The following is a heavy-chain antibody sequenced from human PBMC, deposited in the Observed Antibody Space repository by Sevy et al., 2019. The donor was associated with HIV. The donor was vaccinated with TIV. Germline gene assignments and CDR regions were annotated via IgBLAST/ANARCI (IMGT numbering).Heavy chain of an antibody. J-gene: IGHJ4*02. CDR3: AGAFCGGGSCYSLAF. Sequence: ASVKVSCEASGYTFTSYRIYWVRQAPGQGLEWMGWISPLNGDTNYAQKFQGRVTMITDTSTSTAYMELRSLRSDDTAVYFCAGAFCGGGSCYSLAFWGQGALVTVSS. D-gene: IGHD2-15*01. CDR2: ISPLNGDT. V-gene: IGHV1-18*01. CDR1: GYTFTSYR.